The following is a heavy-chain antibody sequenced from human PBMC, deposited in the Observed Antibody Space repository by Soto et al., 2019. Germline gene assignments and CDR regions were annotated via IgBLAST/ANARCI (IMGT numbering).Heavy chain of an antibody. Sequence: QDQLVQSGAEVKKPGASVEVSCKASGYTFTSYGISWVRQAPGQGLEWMGWISAYNGNTNYAQKLQGRVTMTTDTSTSTAYMELRSLRSDDTAVYYCARDRDIADYYYYYGMDVWGQGTTVTVSS. V-gene: IGHV1-18*01. J-gene: IGHJ6*02. CDR3: ARDRDIADYYYYYGMDV. CDR1: GYTFTSYG. D-gene: IGHD6-13*01. CDR2: ISAYNGNT.